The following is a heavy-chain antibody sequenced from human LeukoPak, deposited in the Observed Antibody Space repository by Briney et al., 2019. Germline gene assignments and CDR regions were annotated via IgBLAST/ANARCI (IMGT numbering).Heavy chain of an antibody. Sequence: PSETLSLTCTVSGGSISSGSYYWGWIRQPPGKGLEWIGIIYYTGSTYYNPSLKSRVTMSVDTSKNQFSLKLSSVTATDTAVYYCARRTYNYGYDYWGQGTLVTVSS. J-gene: IGHJ4*02. CDR1: GGSISSGSYY. D-gene: IGHD5-18*01. CDR2: IYYTGST. V-gene: IGHV4-39*01. CDR3: ARRTYNYGYDY.